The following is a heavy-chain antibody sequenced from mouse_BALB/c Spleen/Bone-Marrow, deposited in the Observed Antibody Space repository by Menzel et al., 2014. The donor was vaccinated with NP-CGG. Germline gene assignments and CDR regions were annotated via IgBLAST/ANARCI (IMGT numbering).Heavy chain of an antibody. CDR2: IRNKANGYTT. CDR3: ARDYLYYFDY. J-gene: IGHJ2*01. D-gene: IGHD2-1*01. V-gene: IGHV7-3*02. CDR1: GFTFTDHY. Sequence: DVKLVESGGGLVQPGGFLRLSCATSGFTFTDHYMSWVRQPPGKALEWLGFIRNKANGYTTEYSASVKGRFTISRGNSQSIVYLQMNALRAEDSATYYCARDYLYYFDYWGQGTTLTVSS.